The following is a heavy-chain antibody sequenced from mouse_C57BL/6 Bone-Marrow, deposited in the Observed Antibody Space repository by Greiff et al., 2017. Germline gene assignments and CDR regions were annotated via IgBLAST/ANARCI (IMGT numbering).Heavy chain of an antibody. CDR1: GYTFTSYW. CDR2: IHPYASET. V-gene: IGHV1-74*01. Sequence: QVQLQQPGAELVRPGASVKLSCKASGYTFTSYWLHWIKQRPGQGLEWIGTIHPYASETHYNQKFKDKATLTVAKSSSTTYMQLCSLTSEDSAVYYCASYGSSYWYFDVWGAGTTVTVSS. CDR3: ASYGSSYWYFDV. J-gene: IGHJ1*01. D-gene: IGHD1-1*01.